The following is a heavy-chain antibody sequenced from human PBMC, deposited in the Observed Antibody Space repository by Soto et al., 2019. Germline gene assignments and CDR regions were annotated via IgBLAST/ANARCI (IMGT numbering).Heavy chain of an antibody. V-gene: IGHV3-23*01. CDR3: AKGEEYSGSYYVLYYGMDV. J-gene: IGHJ6*02. Sequence: GFLRLSFAAAGVTCSSYAMSWVRQAPGKGLEWVSAISGSGGSTYYADSVKGRFTISRDNSKNTLYLQMNSLRAEDTAVYYCAKGEEYSGSYYVLYYGMDVWGQGTTVTVSS. CDR1: GVTCSSYA. CDR2: ISGSGGST. D-gene: IGHD1-26*01.